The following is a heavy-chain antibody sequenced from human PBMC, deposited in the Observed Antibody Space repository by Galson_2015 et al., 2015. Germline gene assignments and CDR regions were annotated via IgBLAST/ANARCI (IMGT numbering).Heavy chain of an antibody. CDR1: GSSFAPHW. J-gene: IGHJ4*02. V-gene: IGHV5-51*01. CDR3: ARAFYGSGSHYGDY. D-gene: IGHD3-10*01. Sequence: QSGAEVKKSGEFLTISFKGSGSSFAPHWIAWVRLMPGKGLEWMGVIYPGDSDTRYSPSFQGQVTISVDKSISTAYLQWSSLKASDTAMYYCARAFYGSGSHYGDYWGQGTLVTVSS. CDR2: IYPGDSDT.